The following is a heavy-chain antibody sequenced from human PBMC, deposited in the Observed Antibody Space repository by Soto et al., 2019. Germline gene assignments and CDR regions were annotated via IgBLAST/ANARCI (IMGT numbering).Heavy chain of an antibody. Sequence: VQLVESGGGVVQPGRSLRLSCAASGFTFSSYGMHWVRQAPGKGLEWVAVISYDGSNKYYADSVKGRFTISRDNSKNTLYLQMNSLRAEDTAVYYCAVLTYCGGDCYSDNAFDIWGQGTMVTVSS. CDR2: ISYDGSNK. CDR1: GFTFSSYG. D-gene: IGHD2-21*02. V-gene: IGHV3-30*03. CDR3: AVLTYCGGDCYSDNAFDI. J-gene: IGHJ3*02.